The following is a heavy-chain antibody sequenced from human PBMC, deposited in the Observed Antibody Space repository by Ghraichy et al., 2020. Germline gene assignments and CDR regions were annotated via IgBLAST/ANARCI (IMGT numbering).Heavy chain of an antibody. V-gene: IGHV4-39*01. CDR2: IYYSGST. D-gene: IGHD3-10*01. CDR1: GGSISSSSYY. Sequence: SETLSLTCTVSGGSISSSSYYWGWIRQPPGKGLEWIGSIYYSGSTYYNPSLKSRVTISVDTSKNQFSLKLSSVTAADTAVYYCARGRPILRLVTMVRGVILDPVFDPWGQGTLVTVSS. J-gene: IGHJ5*02. CDR3: ARGRPILRLVTMVRGVILDPVFDP.